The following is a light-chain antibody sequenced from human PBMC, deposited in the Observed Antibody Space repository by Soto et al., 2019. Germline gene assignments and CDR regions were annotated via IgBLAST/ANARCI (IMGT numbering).Light chain of an antibody. J-gene: IGKJ4*01. V-gene: IGKV3-15*01. Sequence: EILMTQSPATLSISPGEGATLSCRASQGVGRSVAWYQQTPGQSPRLLIYSASTRASGVPARFSGSGSGTEFTLTISSLQSEDFAVYSCQQYYYWPLTFGGGTKVDI. CDR1: QGVGRS. CDR2: SAS. CDR3: QQYYYWPLT.